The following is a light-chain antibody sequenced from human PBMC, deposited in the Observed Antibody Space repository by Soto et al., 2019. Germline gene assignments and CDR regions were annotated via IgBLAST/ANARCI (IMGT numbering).Light chain of an antibody. V-gene: IGKV1-5*01. J-gene: IGKJ1*01. CDR2: DVS. CDR3: QQYMSYS. CDR1: QNINAW. Sequence: DIQMTQAPSTLSASVGDRVTITCRASQNINAWLAWYQQKPGKAPKLLIYDVSTLHSGVPSRFSGSASGTEFTLTISSLQPDDFATYYCQQYMSYSFGQGTKVDIK.